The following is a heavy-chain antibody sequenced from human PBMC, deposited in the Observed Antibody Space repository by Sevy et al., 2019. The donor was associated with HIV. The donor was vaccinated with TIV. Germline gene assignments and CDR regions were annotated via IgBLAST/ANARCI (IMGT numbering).Heavy chain of an antibody. Sequence: GGSLRLSCAASGFSFSWYWMSWVRQTPEKGLEWVANIKQDGSEKNYVDSVKGRFIISRDNAKNSLYLQMNSLRVEDTAVYYCARRRYSSGWENFDYWGQGTLVTVSS. CDR1: GFSFSWYW. CDR2: IKQDGSEK. CDR3: ARRRYSSGWENFDY. V-gene: IGHV3-7*01. D-gene: IGHD6-19*01. J-gene: IGHJ4*02.